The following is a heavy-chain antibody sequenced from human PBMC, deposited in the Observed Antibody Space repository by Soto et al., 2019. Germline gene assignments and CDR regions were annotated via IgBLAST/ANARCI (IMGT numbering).Heavy chain of an antibody. D-gene: IGHD1-1*01. CDR1: GGSINSGRSS. CDR2: IYHSGST. CDR3: VRESTTSGPNWFDT. J-gene: IGHJ5*02. Sequence: LSLTCSVSGGSINSGRSSWNWIRQSPGKGLEWIAYIYHSGSTYYNPSLKSRVTISVDRSENQFSLKLTSVTAADTAVYYCVRESTTSGPNWFDTWGPGILVTVSS. V-gene: IGHV4-30-2*06.